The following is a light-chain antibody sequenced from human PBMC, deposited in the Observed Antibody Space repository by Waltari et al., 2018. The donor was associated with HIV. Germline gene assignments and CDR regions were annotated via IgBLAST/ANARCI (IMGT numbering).Light chain of an antibody. J-gene: IGLJ2*01. V-gene: IGLV3-27*01. CDR3: YSATDDIQV. CDR1: LLARKY. CDR2: KDD. Sequence: SYELTQPSSVSVSPGQTARIPCSVDLLARKYIRWFQHKPGQAPLLIIYKDDVRPEGIPERFSGSSSGTTVTLTITGAQADDEADYYCYSATDDIQVFGGGTRLSVL.